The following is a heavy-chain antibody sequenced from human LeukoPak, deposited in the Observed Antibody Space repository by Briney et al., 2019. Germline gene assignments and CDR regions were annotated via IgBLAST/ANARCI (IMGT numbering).Heavy chain of an antibody. CDR1: GFTFSSYE. V-gene: IGHV3-48*03. J-gene: IGHJ4*02. Sequence: GGSLRLSCAASGFTFSSYEMNWVRQAPGKGLVWVSYISSSGSTIYYADSVRGRFTISRDNAKNSLYLQMNSLRAEDTAVYYCAREGVYDSWDYWGQGTLVTVSS. CDR2: ISSSGSTI. CDR3: AREGVYDSWDY. D-gene: IGHD3-3*01.